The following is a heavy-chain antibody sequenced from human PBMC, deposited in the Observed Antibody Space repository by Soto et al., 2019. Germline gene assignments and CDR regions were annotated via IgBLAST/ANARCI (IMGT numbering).Heavy chain of an antibody. V-gene: IGHV1-18*01. Sequence: ASVKVSCKASGYTFTSYGISWVRQAPGQGPEWMGWISAYNGNTNYAQKLQGRVTMTTDTSTSTAYMELRSLRSDDTAVYYCARWEYQYSSSTPLGAFDIWGQGTMVTVSS. J-gene: IGHJ3*02. CDR3: ARWEYQYSSSTPLGAFDI. CDR1: GYTFTSYG. CDR2: ISAYNGNT. D-gene: IGHD6-6*01.